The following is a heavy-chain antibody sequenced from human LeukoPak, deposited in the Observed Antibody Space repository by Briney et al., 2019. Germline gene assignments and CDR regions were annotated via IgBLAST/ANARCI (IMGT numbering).Heavy chain of an antibody. CDR3: AKDRDGSARYYTNFDY. Sequence: GGSLILSCAASGFTFDDYALHWVRQAPGKGLEWVSLISGDGGSTYYADSVKGRFTISRDNSKNSLYLQMNSLRADDTAVYYCAKDRDGSARYYTNFDYWGQGTLVTVSS. V-gene: IGHV3-43*02. CDR2: ISGDGGST. D-gene: IGHD3-10*01. J-gene: IGHJ4*02. CDR1: GFTFDDYA.